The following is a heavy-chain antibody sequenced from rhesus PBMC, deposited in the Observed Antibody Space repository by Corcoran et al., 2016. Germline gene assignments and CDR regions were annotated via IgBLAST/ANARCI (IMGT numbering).Heavy chain of an antibody. CDR2: IYGSGRST. V-gene: IGHV4-169*01. CDR1: GGSISSSY. J-gene: IGHJ2*01. Sequence: QLQLQESGPGLVKPSETLSVTCAVSGGSISSSYWCWIRQAPGKGLEWIGYIYGSGRSTNPNPSIKSRVTLSVDTSKNQLSLKLSSVTAADTAVYYCARVDYSSGWYDWYFDLWGPGTPITISS. CDR3: ARVDYSSGWYDWYFDL. D-gene: IGHD6-31*01.